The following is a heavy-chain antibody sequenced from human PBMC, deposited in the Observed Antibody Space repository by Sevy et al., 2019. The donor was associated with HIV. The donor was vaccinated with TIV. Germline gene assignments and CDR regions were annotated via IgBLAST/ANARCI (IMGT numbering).Heavy chain of an antibody. Sequence: GGSLRLSCAASGFSFSDYWMSWVRQAPGKGLEWVVNINQDAREKYYLRSLRGRITIPRDNPRNSVFLLMISLTAEDTAVSYCESVGPAAGYYFDYWGQGVLVTVSS. CDR1: GFSFSDYW. CDR3: ESVGPAAGYYFDY. CDR2: INQDAREK. J-gene: IGHJ4*02. D-gene: IGHD2-2*01. V-gene: IGHV3-7*01.